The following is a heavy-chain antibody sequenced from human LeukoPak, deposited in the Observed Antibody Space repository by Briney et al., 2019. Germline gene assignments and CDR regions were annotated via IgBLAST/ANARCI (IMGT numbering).Heavy chain of an antibody. D-gene: IGHD3-10*01. Sequence: SETLSLTCTVSGGSISSGSYYWSWIRQPAGKGLEWNGRIYTSGSTNYNPSLKSRVTISVDTSKNQFSLKLSSVTAADTAVYYCASRISRGYFDYWGQGTLVTVSS. V-gene: IGHV4-61*02. CDR3: ASRISRGYFDY. CDR2: IYTSGST. CDR1: GGSISSGSYY. J-gene: IGHJ4*02.